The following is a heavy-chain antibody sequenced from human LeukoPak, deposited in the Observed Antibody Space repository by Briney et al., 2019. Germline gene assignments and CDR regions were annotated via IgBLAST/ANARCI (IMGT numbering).Heavy chain of an antibody. Sequence: GESLKISCKGSGSRFTSYWIGWVRQMPGKGLEWLGIIYPGDSDTRYSPSFQGQVTISADKSISTAYLQWSSLKASDTAMYYCARREYYYDSSGYYHARYDYWGQGTLVTVSS. V-gene: IGHV5-51*01. J-gene: IGHJ4*02. CDR2: IYPGDSDT. CDR1: GSRFTSYW. D-gene: IGHD3-22*01. CDR3: ARREYYYDSSGYYHARYDY.